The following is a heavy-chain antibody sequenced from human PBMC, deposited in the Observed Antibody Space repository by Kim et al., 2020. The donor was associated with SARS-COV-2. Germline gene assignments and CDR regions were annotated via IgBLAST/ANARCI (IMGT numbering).Heavy chain of an antibody. J-gene: IGHJ6*02. CDR3: AKGPYGSERHTYYYGMDV. V-gene: IGHV3-23*01. CDR2: ISSSGGST. CDR1: GFTFSSYA. D-gene: IGHD3-10*01. Sequence: GGSLRLSCAASGFTFSSYAMSWVRQAPGKGLEWVSAISSSGGSTYYADSVKGRFTISRDNSKNTLYLQMNSLRAEDTAVYYCAKGPYGSERHTYYYGMDVWGQGTTVTVSS.